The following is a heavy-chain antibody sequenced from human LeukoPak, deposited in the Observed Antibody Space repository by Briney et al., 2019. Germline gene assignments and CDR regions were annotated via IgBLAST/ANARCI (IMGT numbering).Heavy chain of an antibody. CDR3: ARDCGRSDCYDFDQ. D-gene: IGHD2-21*02. Sequence: GGSLRLSCAASGFIFTNYAMHWVRQAPGKGLEWVTVLSFDGNKAHYADFVKGRFTISRDNSRNILYLHMDSLGPEDTAFYFCARDCGRSDCYDFDQWGRGTLVIVSS. CDR1: GFIFTNYA. V-gene: IGHV3-30*11. J-gene: IGHJ4*02. CDR2: LSFDGNKA.